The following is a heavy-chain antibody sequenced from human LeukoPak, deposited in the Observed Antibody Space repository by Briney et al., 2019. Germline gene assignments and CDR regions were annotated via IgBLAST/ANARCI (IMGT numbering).Heavy chain of an antibody. CDR3: ARWMGTWNAFDI. CDR2: IYYTGST. J-gene: IGHJ3*02. V-gene: IGHV4-59*01. CDR1: GDSITNFY. Sequence: PSETLSLTCTVSGDSITNFYWNWIRQPPGKGLESIGYIYYTGSTTFNPSLKSRVTMSVDTSKNQFSLKLSSVTAADTAVYFCARWMGTWNAFDIWGQGTVVTVSS. D-gene: IGHD1-1*01.